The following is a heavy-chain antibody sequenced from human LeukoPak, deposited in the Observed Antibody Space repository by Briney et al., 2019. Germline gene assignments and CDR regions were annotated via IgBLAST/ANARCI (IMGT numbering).Heavy chain of an antibody. Sequence: PSETLSLTCSVSGVSINSYYWSWVRQPPGKGLEWLGYVYYSGTTTYNPSVKSRITISLDKSKNQVSLQLTFVTDADTAVYYCSRENGAFSPFGYWGQGTLVTVLS. CDR1: GVSINSYY. CDR3: SRENGAFSPFGY. V-gene: IGHV4-59*12. J-gene: IGHJ4*02. D-gene: IGHD2-8*01. CDR2: VYYSGTT.